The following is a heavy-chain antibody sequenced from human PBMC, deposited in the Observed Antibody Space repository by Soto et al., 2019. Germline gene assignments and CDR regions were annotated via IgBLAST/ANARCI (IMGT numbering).Heavy chain of an antibody. CDR1: GGTFSSYA. V-gene: IGHV1-69*13. CDR3: ARQIYDSDTGPNFQYYFDS. Sequence: ASVKVSCKASGGTFSSYAITWVRQAPGHGLEWMGGIIPLFDTANYAQKLQGRVTITADESTGTAYMELSSLRSEDTAVYYCARQIYDSDTGPNFQYYFDSWGQGTPVTVSS. CDR2: IIPLFDTA. J-gene: IGHJ4*02. D-gene: IGHD3-22*01.